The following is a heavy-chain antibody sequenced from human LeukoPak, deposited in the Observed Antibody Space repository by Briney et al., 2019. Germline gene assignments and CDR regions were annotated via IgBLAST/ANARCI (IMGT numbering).Heavy chain of an antibody. D-gene: IGHD3-16*01. Sequence: PGGSLRLSCAASGFTLSSYAMSWVRQAPGKGLEWVSAISGSGGSTYYADSVKGRFTISRDNSKNTLYLQMNSLRAEDTAVYYCAKQGRDMITFGGVTGSFDYWGQGTLVTVSS. CDR3: AKQGRDMITFGGVTGSFDY. CDR2: ISGSGGST. CDR1: GFTLSSYA. V-gene: IGHV3-23*01. J-gene: IGHJ4*02.